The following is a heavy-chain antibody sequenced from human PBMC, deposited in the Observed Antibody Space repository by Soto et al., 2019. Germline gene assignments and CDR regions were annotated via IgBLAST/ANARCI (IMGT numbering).Heavy chain of an antibody. CDR3: ARAPNRSLLLSYYYGMDV. V-gene: IGHV4-34*01. Sequence: QVQLQQWGAGLLKPSETLSLTCAVYGGSFSGYYWSWIRQPPGKGLYWIGEINASGSTNYNPSLKCRLTISLDTSKNQFSLKLSSVTAADTAVYYCARAPNRSLLLSYYYGMDVWGQGTTVTVSS. CDR1: GGSFSGYY. CDR2: INASGST. D-gene: IGHD3-10*01. J-gene: IGHJ6*02.